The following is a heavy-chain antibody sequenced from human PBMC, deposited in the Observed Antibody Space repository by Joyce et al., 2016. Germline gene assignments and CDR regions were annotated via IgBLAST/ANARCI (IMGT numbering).Heavy chain of an antibody. V-gene: IGHV3-48*03. J-gene: IGHJ4*02. Sequence: EVQLVESGGGLVQPGGSLILSCAASGFIFSSKERNWVRQAPGKGREWIAYISGRGYLIHYADSVRGRFTISRDNAGSSLYLQMESLRAEDTAMYDCASPSCAVWGQGSLVTVSS. CDR2: ISGRGYLI. CDR3: ASPSCAV. CDR1: GFIFSSKE.